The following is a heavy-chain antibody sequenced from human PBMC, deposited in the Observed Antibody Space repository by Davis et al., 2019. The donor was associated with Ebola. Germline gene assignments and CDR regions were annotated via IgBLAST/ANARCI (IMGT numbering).Heavy chain of an antibody. D-gene: IGHD3-22*01. CDR1: GFTFSSYA. J-gene: IGHJ1*01. V-gene: IGHV3-23*01. CDR3: AKGDRTVLYYDTSLNS. CDR2: TSGGGGNT. Sequence: GESLKISCAGSGFTFSSYAMSWVRQAPGKGLEWVSGTSGGGGNTYYADSVEGRFTISRDNSRNTLYLQMNRLRAEDTAVYYCAKGDRTVLYYDTSLNSWGQGTLVTVSS.